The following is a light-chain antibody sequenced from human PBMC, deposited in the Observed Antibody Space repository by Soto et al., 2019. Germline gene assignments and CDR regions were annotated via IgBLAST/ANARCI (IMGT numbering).Light chain of an antibody. CDR3: QQSYSSPRT. V-gene: IGKV1-39*01. CDR1: QSISIY. CDR2: AAS. Sequence: DIQMTQSPSSLSASVGDRVTITCRASQSISIYLNWYQQKPGKAPKLMIYAASTLQRGVPSRFSGSGSGTDFTLTISSLQPEDFATYYCQQSYSSPRTFGQGTKVDIK. J-gene: IGKJ1*01.